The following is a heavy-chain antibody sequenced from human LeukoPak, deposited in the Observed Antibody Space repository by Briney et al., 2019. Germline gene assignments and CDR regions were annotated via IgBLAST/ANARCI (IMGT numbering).Heavy chain of an antibody. Sequence: ASVKVSCKASGYTFTGYYMHWVRQAPGQGLDWLGIINPNYGDTKYAQRFQGRLIMTRDTSTNTVYMELSSLRPEDTAVYFCARDLYYTSGIYKGLDYWGQGTLVIVSS. CDR1: GYTFTGYY. CDR3: ARDLYYTSGIYKGLDY. D-gene: IGHD3-10*01. V-gene: IGHV1-46*01. J-gene: IGHJ4*02. CDR2: INPNYGDT.